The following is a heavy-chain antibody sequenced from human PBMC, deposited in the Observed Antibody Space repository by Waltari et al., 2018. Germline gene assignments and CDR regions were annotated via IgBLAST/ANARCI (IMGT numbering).Heavy chain of an antibody. CDR2: IYYSGST. CDR3: ARPALEGLFDY. Sequence: QVQLQESGPGLVKPSETLSLTCTVSGGSISSYYWSWIRQPPGKGLEWIGYIYYSGSTNYNPSLKSRVTISVDTSKNQFSLKLSSVTAADTAVYYCARPALEGLFDYWGQGTLVTVSS. J-gene: IGHJ4*02. CDR1: GGSISSYY. V-gene: IGHV4-59*01. D-gene: IGHD6-25*01.